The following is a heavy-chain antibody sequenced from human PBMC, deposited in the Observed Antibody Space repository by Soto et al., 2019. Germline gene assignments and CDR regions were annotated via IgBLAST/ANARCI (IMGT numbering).Heavy chain of an antibody. CDR3: TTETYYYDSSGVMGYYGMDV. D-gene: IGHD3-22*01. CDR2: IKSKTDGGTT. J-gene: IGHJ6*02. V-gene: IGHV3-15*01. Sequence: GGSLRLSCAASGFTFSNAWMGWVRQAPGKGLEWVGRIKSKTDGGTTDYAAPVKGRFTISRDDSKNTLYLQMNSLKTEDTAVYYCTTETYYYDSSGVMGYYGMDVWGQGTTVTVSS. CDR1: GFTFSNAW.